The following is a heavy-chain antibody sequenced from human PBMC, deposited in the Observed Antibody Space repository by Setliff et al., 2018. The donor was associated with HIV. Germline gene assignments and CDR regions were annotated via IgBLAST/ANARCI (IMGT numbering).Heavy chain of an antibody. CDR1: GGSISSYY. CDR3: ARGSSGWTLDY. D-gene: IGHD6-19*01. Sequence: PSETLSLTCNVSGGSISSYYWNWIRQPPGKGLEWIGYIYYSGGTNYNPSLKSRVTISADKSKNQFSLKLSSVTAADTAVYYCARGSSGWTLDYWGQGTLVTVSS. CDR2: IYYSGGT. V-gene: IGHV4-59*01. J-gene: IGHJ4*02.